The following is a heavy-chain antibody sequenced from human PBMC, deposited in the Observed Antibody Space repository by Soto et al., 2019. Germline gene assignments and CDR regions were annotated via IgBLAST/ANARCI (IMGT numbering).Heavy chain of an antibody. CDR3: AKVRGSYYDSSGYYYFDY. V-gene: IGHV3-23*01. CDR2: ISGSCGST. J-gene: IGHJ4*02. Sequence: GGSLRLSCAASGFTFSSYAMSWVRQAPGKGLEWVSAISGSCGSTYYADSVKGRFTISRDNSKNTLYLQMNSLRAEDTAVYYGAKVRGSYYDSSGYYYFDYWGQGTLFTVSS. D-gene: IGHD3-22*01. CDR1: GFTFSSYA.